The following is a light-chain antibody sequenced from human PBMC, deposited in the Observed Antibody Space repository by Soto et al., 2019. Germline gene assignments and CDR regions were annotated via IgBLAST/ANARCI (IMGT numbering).Light chain of an antibody. J-gene: IGKJ1*01. CDR2: GAS. CDR3: QQYGRSPWT. Sequence: EIAFTHCPCTVSLSPGERATLSCRASQSVSSSYLAWYQQKPGQPPRLLIYGASSRATGIPDRFSGSGSGTDFTLTISRLEPEDFAVYYCQQYGRSPWTFGQGTKVDIK. CDR1: QSVSSSY. V-gene: IGKV3-20*01.